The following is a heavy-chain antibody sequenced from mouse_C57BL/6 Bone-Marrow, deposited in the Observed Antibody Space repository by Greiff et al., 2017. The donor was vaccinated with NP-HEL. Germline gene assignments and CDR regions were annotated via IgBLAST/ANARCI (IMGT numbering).Heavy chain of an antibody. Sequence: VKLMESGPELVKPGASVKISCKASGYAFSSSWMNWVKQRPGKGLEWIGRIYPGDGDTNYNGKFKGKATLTADKSSSTAYMQLSSLTSEDSAVYFCARCLLYAMDYWGQGTSVTVSS. V-gene: IGHV1-82*01. D-gene: IGHD2-10*01. CDR1: GYAFSSSW. CDR3: ARCLLYAMDY. CDR2: IYPGDGDT. J-gene: IGHJ4*01.